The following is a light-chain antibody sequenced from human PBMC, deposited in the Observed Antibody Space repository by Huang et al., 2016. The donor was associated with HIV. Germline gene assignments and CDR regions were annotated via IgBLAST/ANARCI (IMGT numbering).Light chain of an antibody. V-gene: IGKV1-39*01. CDR2: AAS. CDR3: QQSSSTLYT. CDR1: QSINTY. Sequence: DIQMTQSPSSVSAFVGDRVTITCRASQSINTYLNWYQQKPGKAPKLLISAASTLQSGVPSRFSASGSGTHFTLTVSSLQPEDFATYYCQQSSSTLYTFGQGTKLQIK. J-gene: IGKJ2*01.